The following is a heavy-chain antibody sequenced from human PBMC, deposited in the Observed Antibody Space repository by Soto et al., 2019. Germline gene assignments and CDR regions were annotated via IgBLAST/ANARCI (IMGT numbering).Heavy chain of an antibody. J-gene: IGHJ6*02. CDR1: GFTFSGYG. Sequence: GGSLRLSCAASGFTFSGYGMHWVRQAPGKGLEWVAVISYDGNNKYYADSVKGRFTISRDNSKNTLYLQMNSLRAEDTAVYYCAKGARGKYYYYGMDVWGQGTTVTVSS. CDR3: AKGARGKYYYYGMDV. D-gene: IGHD6-6*01. CDR2: ISYDGNNK. V-gene: IGHV3-30*18.